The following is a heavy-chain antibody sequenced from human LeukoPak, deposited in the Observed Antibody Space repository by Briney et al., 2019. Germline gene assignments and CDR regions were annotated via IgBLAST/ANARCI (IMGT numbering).Heavy chain of an antibody. D-gene: IGHD3-10*01. CDR2: ISYDGSNK. J-gene: IGHJ4*02. Sequence: PGRSLTLSCAASGFTFSSYGMHWVRQAPGKGLEWVAVISYDGSNKYYADSVKGRFTISRDNSKNTLYLQMNSLRAEDTAVYYCAKEILLWFGEPNDYWGQGTLVTVSS. CDR3: AKEILLWFGEPNDY. V-gene: IGHV3-30*18. CDR1: GFTFSSYG.